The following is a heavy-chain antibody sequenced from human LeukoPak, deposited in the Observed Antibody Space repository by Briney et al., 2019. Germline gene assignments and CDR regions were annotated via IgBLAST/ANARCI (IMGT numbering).Heavy chain of an antibody. CDR1: GFTFSSYG. J-gene: IGHJ4*02. V-gene: IGHV3-23*01. CDR2: LSASGGST. CDR3: ARDRSMTHFDY. Sequence: GGSLRLSCAASGFTFSSYGMSWVRQAPGKGLEWVSGLSASGGSTYYADSVKGRFTISRDNSKNTLYLQMNSLRAEDTALYYCARDRSMTHFDYWGQGTLVTVSS.